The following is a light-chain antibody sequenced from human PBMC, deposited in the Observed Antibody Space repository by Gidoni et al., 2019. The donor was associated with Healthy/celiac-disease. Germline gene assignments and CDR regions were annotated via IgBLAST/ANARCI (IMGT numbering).Light chain of an antibody. V-gene: IGKV1-39*01. CDR1: QSISSY. CDR3: QQSYSTPWT. J-gene: IGKJ1*01. CDR2: GAS. Sequence: IHMTQSPSSLSASVGDRVTITCRASQSISSYLTWYQQKPGKAPRLLIYGASSLQSGIPARFSGSGSGTDFTLTISSLQPEDFAAYYCQQSYSTPWTFGQGTKVEIK.